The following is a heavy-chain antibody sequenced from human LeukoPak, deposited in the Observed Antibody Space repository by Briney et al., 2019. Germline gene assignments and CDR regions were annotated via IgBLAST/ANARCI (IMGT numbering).Heavy chain of an antibody. Sequence: PSQTLSLTCTVSGGSISSGGYYWSWIRQHPGKGLEWIGYIYYSGSTYYNPSLKSRVTISVDTSKNQFSLKLSSVTADDTAVYYCAKERVIAAVGTVGFDPWGQGTLVTVSS. CDR2: IYYSGST. D-gene: IGHD6-13*01. V-gene: IGHV4-31*03. J-gene: IGHJ5*02. CDR3: AKERVIAAVGTVGFDP. CDR1: GGSISSGGYY.